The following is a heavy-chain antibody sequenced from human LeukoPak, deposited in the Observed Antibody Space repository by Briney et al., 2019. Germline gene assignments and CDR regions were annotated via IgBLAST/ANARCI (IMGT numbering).Heavy chain of an antibody. CDR1: GLTLSTYA. V-gene: IGHV3-64D*09. Sequence: GGSLRLSCSGSGLTLSTYAMHWVRQAPGKGLEYVSAIATDWGGTYYADSVKGRFTISRDKSKNTLYLQMRSLRAEDTAVYYCMTRDTSGYWGQGTLVTVSS. CDR2: IATDWGGT. CDR3: MTRDTSGY. J-gene: IGHJ4*02. D-gene: IGHD3-10*01.